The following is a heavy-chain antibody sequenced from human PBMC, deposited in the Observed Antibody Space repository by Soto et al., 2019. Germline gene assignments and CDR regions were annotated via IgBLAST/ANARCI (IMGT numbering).Heavy chain of an antibody. D-gene: IGHD6-19*01. Sequence: SETLSLTCAVYGGSFANYYWNWIRQPPGKGLEWIGEINYSGSTDYNPSLESRVTISVDTSKNQFSLNLSSVTAADTAIYYCARVGRYTSGWYLDYFYYWGQGTVVTVSS. CDR3: ARVGRYTSGWYLDYFYY. J-gene: IGHJ4*02. CDR2: INYSGST. CDR1: GGSFANYY. V-gene: IGHV4-34*01.